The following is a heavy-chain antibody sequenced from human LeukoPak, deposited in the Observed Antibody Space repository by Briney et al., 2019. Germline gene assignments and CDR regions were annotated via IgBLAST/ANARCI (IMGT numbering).Heavy chain of an antibody. CDR3: ARVFGGYNSGFDY. CDR2: IYYSGST. Sequence: SETLSLTCTVSGGSISSSSYYWGWIRQPPGKGLEWIGSIYYSGSTYYNPSLKSRVTISLNTSKNQFSLKLSSVTAADTAVYYCARVFGGYNSGFDYWGHGTLVTVSS. V-gene: IGHV4-39*07. D-gene: IGHD5-24*01. CDR1: GGSISSSSYY. J-gene: IGHJ4*01.